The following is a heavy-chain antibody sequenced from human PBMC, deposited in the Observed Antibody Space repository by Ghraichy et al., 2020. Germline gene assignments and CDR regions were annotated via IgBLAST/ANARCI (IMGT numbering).Heavy chain of an antibody. Sequence: SETLSLTCAVYGGSFSGYYWSWIRQPPGKGLEWIGEINHSGSTNYNPSLKSRVTISVDTSKNQFSLKLSSVTAADTAVYYCARGGWQLLRSSVYYYYGMDVWGQGTTVTVSS. CDR3: ARGGWQLLRSSVYYYYGMDV. CDR1: GGSFSGYY. V-gene: IGHV4-34*01. D-gene: IGHD2-15*01. J-gene: IGHJ6*02. CDR2: INHSGST.